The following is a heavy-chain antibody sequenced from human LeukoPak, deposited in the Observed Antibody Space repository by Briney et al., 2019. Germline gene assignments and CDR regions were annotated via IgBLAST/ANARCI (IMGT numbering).Heavy chain of an antibody. CDR1: GGSISSYY. Sequence: SETLSLTCTVSGGSISSYYWSWIRQPPGKGLEWIGYIYYSGSTNYNPSLKSRVTISVDTSKNQLSLKLSSVTAADTAVYYCASTAGRYYSSTSCPNFNWFDPWGQGTLVTVSS. D-gene: IGHD2-2*01. CDR3: ASTAGRYYSSTSCPNFNWFDP. CDR2: IYYSGST. V-gene: IGHV4-59*01. J-gene: IGHJ5*02.